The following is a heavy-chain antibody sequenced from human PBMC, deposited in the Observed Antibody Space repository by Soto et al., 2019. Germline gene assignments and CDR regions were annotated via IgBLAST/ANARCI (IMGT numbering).Heavy chain of an antibody. V-gene: IGHV3-30-3*01. D-gene: IGHD6-19*01. CDR1: GFTFSSYA. CDR3: VRDTSPYSSGSHNRHFDY. CDR2: ISYDGSNK. Sequence: QVQLVESGGGVVQPGRSLRLSCAASGFTFSSYAMHWVRQAPGKGLEWVAVISYDGSNKYYADSVRGRFTISRDNSKTLYMQMNTLSGEDTALYYCVRDTSPYSSGSHNRHFDYWGQGTLVTVSS. J-gene: IGHJ4*02.